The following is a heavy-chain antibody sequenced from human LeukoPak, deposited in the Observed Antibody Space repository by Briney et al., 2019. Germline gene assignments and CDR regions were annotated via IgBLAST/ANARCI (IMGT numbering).Heavy chain of an antibody. CDR3: ARARSGSYWGAFDI. CDR1: GFTVSSNY. J-gene: IGHJ3*02. V-gene: IGHV3-66*01. Sequence: GGSLRLSCAASGFTVSSNYMSWVRQAPGKGLEWVSVIYSGGSTYYADSVRGRFTISRDNSKNTLYLQMNSLRAEDTAVYYCARARSGSYWGAFDIWGQGTMVTVSS. D-gene: IGHD1-26*01. CDR2: IYSGGST.